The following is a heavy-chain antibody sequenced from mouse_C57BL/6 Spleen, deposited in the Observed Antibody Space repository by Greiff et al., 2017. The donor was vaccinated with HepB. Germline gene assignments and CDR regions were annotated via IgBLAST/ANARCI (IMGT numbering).Heavy chain of an antibody. CDR2: IYPGDGDI. Sequence: VQLQQSGPELVKPGASVKISCKASGYAFSSSWMNWVKQRPGKGLEWIGRIYPGDGDINYNGTFKGKATLTADKSSSTAYMQLSSLTSEDSAVYFCATITTDFDYWGQGTTLTVSS. CDR3: ATITTDFDY. J-gene: IGHJ2*01. D-gene: IGHD1-1*01. V-gene: IGHV1-82*01. CDR1: GYAFSSSW.